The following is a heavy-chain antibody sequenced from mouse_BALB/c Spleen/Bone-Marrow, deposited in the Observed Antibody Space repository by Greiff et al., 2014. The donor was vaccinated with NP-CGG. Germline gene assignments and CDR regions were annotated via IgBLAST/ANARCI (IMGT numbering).Heavy chain of an antibody. CDR1: GFSLTSYD. D-gene: IGHD1-1*01. Sequence: VKLMESGPGLVAPSQSLSITCTVSGFSLTSYDINWIRQSPGKGLEWLGVIWTGGGTNYNSAFMSRLSISKDNSKSQVFLKMSSLQTADTAIYFCVRGYYYGSSPFDYWGQGTTLTVSS. V-gene: IGHV2-9-2*01. CDR3: VRGYYYGSSPFDY. CDR2: IWTGGGT. J-gene: IGHJ2*01.